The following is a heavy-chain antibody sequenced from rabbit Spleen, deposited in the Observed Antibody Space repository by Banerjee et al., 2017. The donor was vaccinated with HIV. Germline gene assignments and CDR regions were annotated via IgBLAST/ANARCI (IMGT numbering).Heavy chain of an antibody. Sequence: QEQLEESGGDLVKPEGSLTLTCKASGFSLSSDYYICWVRQAPGKGLEWIGLTEPIFGHTYYANWVNGRFTISSHNAQNTLYLQLSSLTVADTATYFCVRDQAGDADYGPYYLNLWGPGTLVTVS. CDR3: VRDQAGDADYGPYYLNL. D-gene: IGHD2-1*01. V-gene: IGHV1S43*01. CDR1: GFSLSSDYY. CDR2: TEPIFGHT. J-gene: IGHJ4*01.